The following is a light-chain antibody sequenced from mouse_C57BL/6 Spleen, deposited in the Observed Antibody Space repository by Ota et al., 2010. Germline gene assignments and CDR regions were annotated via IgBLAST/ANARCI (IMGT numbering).Light chain of an antibody. CDR2: KVS. CDR3: SQSTHVPPNT. J-gene: IGKJ2*01. Sequence: VLTQTYHLSLPRLVLEISSLSCRSSQSIVLGNGNTYLDWYLQKPGQSPKLLIYKVSNRFSGVPDRFSGSGSGTDFTLKISRVEAEDLGVYFCSQSTHVPPNTFGGGTKLEIK. CDR1: QSIVLGNGNTY. V-gene: IGKV1-110*01.